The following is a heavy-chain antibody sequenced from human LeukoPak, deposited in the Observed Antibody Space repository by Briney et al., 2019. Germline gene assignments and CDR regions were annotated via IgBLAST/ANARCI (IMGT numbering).Heavy chain of an antibody. J-gene: IGHJ5*02. CDR3: ARGRGSGHKENWFDP. CDR1: GYTFTTYD. D-gene: IGHD6-19*01. V-gene: IGHV1-8*01. Sequence: SVKVSCKASGYTFTTYDINWVRQATGQGREGMGWMNPNSGNTGYTQKLQGRVTMTRNTSISTAYMELSSLRSEDTAVYYCARGRGSGHKENWFDPWGQGTLVTVSS. CDR2: MNPNSGNT.